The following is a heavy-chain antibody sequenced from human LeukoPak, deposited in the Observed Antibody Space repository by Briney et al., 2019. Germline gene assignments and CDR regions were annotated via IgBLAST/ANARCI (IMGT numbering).Heavy chain of an antibody. CDR3: ARGIRWFGEFTLEYYFDY. D-gene: IGHD3-10*01. J-gene: IGHJ4*02. CDR1: GHTFTSYG. Sequence: GASVKVSCKASGHTFTSYGISWVRQAPGQGLEWMGWISAYNGNTNYAQKLQGRVTMTTDTSTSTAYMELRSLRSDDTAVYYCARGIRWFGEFTLEYYFDYWGQGTLVTVSS. CDR2: ISAYNGNT. V-gene: IGHV1-18*01.